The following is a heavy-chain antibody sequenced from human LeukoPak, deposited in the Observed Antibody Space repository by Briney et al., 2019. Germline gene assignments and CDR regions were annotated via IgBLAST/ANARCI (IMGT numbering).Heavy chain of an antibody. D-gene: IGHD2-15*01. CDR1: GFTFSNYA. Sequence: GGSLRLSCAASGFTFSNYAMSWVRLTPGKGLECVSVVTGSGGDTYYTGSVNGRFTISRDNSKNTLYLQMNSLRAEDTAVYYCARGTLEHCSGASCYPLDSWGQGTLVTVSS. V-gene: IGHV3-23*01. CDR3: ARGTLEHCSGASCYPLDS. CDR2: VTGSGGDT. J-gene: IGHJ5*01.